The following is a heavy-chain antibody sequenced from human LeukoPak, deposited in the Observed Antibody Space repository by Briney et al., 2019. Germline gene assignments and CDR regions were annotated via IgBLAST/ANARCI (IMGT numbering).Heavy chain of an antibody. CDR3: ARGPRGGYDSSGYYYY. D-gene: IGHD3-22*01. Sequence: SETLSLTCTVSGGSISSYYWSWIRQPPGKGLEWIGYIYYSGSTNYNPSLKSRVTVSVDTSKNQFSLKLSSVTAADTAVYYCARGPRGGYDSSGYYYYWGQGTLVTVSS. V-gene: IGHV4-59*08. CDR2: IYYSGST. CDR1: GGSISSYY. J-gene: IGHJ4*02.